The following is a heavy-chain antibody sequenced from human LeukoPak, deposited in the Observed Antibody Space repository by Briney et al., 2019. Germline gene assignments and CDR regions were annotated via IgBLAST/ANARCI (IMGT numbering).Heavy chain of an antibody. CDR1: GGSISSSDYY. D-gene: IGHD1-1*01. J-gene: IGHJ3*02. CDR3: AAFLLQQINVFDI. V-gene: IGHV4-39*07. Sequence: SETLSLTCTVSGGSISSSDYYWGWIRQPPGKGLEWIGSIYYSVTTYYNPSLKSRVTVSVDTSKNQFSLKLSSVTAADTAVYYCAAFLLQQINVFDIWGQGTMVTVSS. CDR2: IYYSVTT.